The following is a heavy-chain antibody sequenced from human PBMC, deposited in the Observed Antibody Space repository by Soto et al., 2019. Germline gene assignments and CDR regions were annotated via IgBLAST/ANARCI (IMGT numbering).Heavy chain of an antibody. V-gene: IGHV4-31*03. CDR3: ARDRGLLLYYDFWSGYSAGAFDI. D-gene: IGHD3-3*01. CDR2: IYYSGST. Sequence: QVQLQESGPGLVKPSQTLSLTCTVSGGSISSGGYYWSWIRQHPGKGLEWIGYIYYSGSTYYNPSLKSRVTISVDTSKNQFSLKLSSVTAADTAVYYRARDRGLLLYYDFWSGYSAGAFDIWGQGTMVTVSS. J-gene: IGHJ3*02. CDR1: GGSISSGGYY.